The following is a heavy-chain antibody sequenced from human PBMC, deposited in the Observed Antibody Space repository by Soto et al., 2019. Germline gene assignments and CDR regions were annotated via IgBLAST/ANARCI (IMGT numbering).Heavy chain of an antibody. Sequence: ASVKVSCKASGYTFTGYYMHWVRQAPGQGLEWMGWINPNSGGTNYAQKFQGRVTMTRDTSISTAYMELSRLRSDDTAVYYCAREAGYSGYDWSDYCYSYCIDVPCPATTVT. V-gene: IGHV1-2*02. D-gene: IGHD5-12*01. CDR2: INPNSGGT. CDR3: AREAGYSGYDWSDYCYSYCIDV. J-gene: IGHJ6*02. CDR1: GYTFTGYY.